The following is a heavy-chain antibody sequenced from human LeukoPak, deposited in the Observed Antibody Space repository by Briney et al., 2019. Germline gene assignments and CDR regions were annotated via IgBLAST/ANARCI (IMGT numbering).Heavy chain of an antibody. D-gene: IGHD6-6*01. CDR1: GGSFSGYY. V-gene: IGHV4-34*01. CDR3: ARVLSSIAARLRNYGIDG. J-gene: IGHJ6*02. Sequence: SETLSLTCAVYGGSFSGYYWSWVRQPPGKGLEWIGEINHSGSTNYNPSLKSRVTISVDTSKNQFSLKLSSVTAADTAVYYCARVLSSIAARLRNYGIDGGGQGPTVTVS. CDR2: INHSGST.